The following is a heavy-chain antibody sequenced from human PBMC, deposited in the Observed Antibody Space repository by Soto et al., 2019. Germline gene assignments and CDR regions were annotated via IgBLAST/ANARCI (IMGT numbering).Heavy chain of an antibody. CDR3: ARDQDYYDLYYHGMDV. D-gene: IGHD3-22*01. CDR2: FNTFGSNI. V-gene: IGHV3-21*02. CDR1: GFTFSSYG. J-gene: IGHJ6*02. Sequence: EVQLVESGGGLVKPGGSLRLSCAASGFTFSSYGMHWVRQAPGKGLEWVSSFNTFGSNIYCADSVKGRFTISRDNAENSLYLQMNSLRAEDTGLYYCARDQDYYDLYYHGMDVWGQGTTVTVSS.